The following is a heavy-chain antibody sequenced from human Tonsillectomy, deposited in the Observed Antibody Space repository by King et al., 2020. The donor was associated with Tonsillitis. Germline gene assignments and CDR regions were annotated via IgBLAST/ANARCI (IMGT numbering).Heavy chain of an antibody. Sequence: QLQESGPGLVKPSETLSLTCTVSGGSISSTSYYWGWIRQPPGKGLGWIGSIYSSGSTYYNPSLKSRVTLSVDTAKNQFSLKLRSVTAADTTVYYCASHYCGGDCYPIAAFFDYWGRGTLVTVSS. D-gene: IGHD2-21*02. J-gene: IGHJ4*02. CDR3: ASHYCGGDCYPIAAFFDY. CDR1: GGSISSTSYY. V-gene: IGHV4-39*01. CDR2: IYSSGST.